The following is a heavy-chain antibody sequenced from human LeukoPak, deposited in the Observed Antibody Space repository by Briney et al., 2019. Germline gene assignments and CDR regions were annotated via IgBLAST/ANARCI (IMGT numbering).Heavy chain of an antibody. V-gene: IGHV3-23*01. CDR3: AKGQIQLWCDY. Sequence: GGSPRLSCAASGFTFTSYAMSWVRQAPGKGLEWASAISASGGSTYYADSVKGRFTISRDNSRNTLYLQMNSLRAEDTAVYYCAKGQIQLWCDYWGQGTLVTVSS. CDR1: GFTFTSYA. CDR2: ISASGGST. D-gene: IGHD5-18*01. J-gene: IGHJ4*02.